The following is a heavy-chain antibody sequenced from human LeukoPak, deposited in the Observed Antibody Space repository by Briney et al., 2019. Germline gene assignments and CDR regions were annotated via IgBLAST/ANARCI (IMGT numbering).Heavy chain of an antibody. V-gene: IGHV4-34*01. Sequence: SETLSLTCAVYGGSFSGYYWIWIRQPPGKGLEWIGEINHSGSTNYNPSLKSRVTISVDTSKNQFSLKLSSVTAADRAVYYCARGRLPLPLYCSSTSCYGPHFDYWGQGTLVTVSS. CDR1: GGSFSGYY. CDR2: INHSGST. CDR3: ARGRLPLPLYCSSTSCYGPHFDY. J-gene: IGHJ4*02. D-gene: IGHD2-2*01.